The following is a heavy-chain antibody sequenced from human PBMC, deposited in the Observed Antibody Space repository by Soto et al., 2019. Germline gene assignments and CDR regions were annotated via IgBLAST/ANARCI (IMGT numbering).Heavy chain of an antibody. J-gene: IGHJ1*01. CDR2: IYYSGST. V-gene: IGHV4-59*01. CDR1: GGSISSYY. Sequence: SETLSLTCTVSGGSISSYYWSWIRQPPGKGLEWIGYIYYSGSTNYNPSLKSRVTISVDTSKNQFSLKLSSVTAADTAVYYCARSITEGYCSSTSCYEVPEYFQHWGQGTLVTVSS. D-gene: IGHD2-2*01. CDR3: ARSITEGYCSSTSCYEVPEYFQH.